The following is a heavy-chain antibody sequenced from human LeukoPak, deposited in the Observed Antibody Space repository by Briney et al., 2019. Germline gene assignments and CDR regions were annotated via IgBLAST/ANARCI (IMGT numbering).Heavy chain of an antibody. CDR3: ARGGSVKGVDTAMVDPDY. Sequence: WASVKVSCKASRYTFTGYYMHWVRQAPGQGLEWMVWINPNSGGTNYAQKFQGRVTMTRDTSISTAYMELSRLRSDDTAVYYCARGGSVKGVDTAMVDPDYWGQGTLVTVSS. V-gene: IGHV1-2*02. CDR1: RYTFTGYY. CDR2: INPNSGGT. J-gene: IGHJ4*02. D-gene: IGHD5-18*01.